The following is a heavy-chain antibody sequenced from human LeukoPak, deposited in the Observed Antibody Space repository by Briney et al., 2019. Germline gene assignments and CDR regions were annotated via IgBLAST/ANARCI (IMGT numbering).Heavy chain of an antibody. V-gene: IGHV3-30*02. CDR3: AKDRALEWLLLLSDY. CDR2: IRYDGSNE. D-gene: IGHD3-3*01. CDR1: GFTFSSYG. J-gene: IGHJ4*02. Sequence: GGSLRLSCAASGFTFSSYGMHWVRQAPGKGLEWLAFIRYDGSNEYYADSVKGRFTISRDNSRNTLYLQMNSLTAEDTAVYYCAKDRALEWLLLLSDYWGQGTLVTVSS.